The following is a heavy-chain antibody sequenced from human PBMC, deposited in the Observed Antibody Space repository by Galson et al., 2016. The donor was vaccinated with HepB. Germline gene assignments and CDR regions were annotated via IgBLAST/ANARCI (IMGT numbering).Heavy chain of an antibody. D-gene: IGHD6-19*01. CDR2: IYPGDSTT. V-gene: IGHV5-51*01. J-gene: IGHJ4*02. CDR3: ARQTDGSGWYYLY. Sequence: QSGAEVKKPGESLRISCQGSGFYLTNYWIGWVRQMPGQGLEWMGIIYPGDSTTRYSPSFQGQVTISADKSINTAYLQWNTLKASDTAMYYCARQTDGSGWYYLYWGQGTLVTVSS. CDR1: GFYLTNYW.